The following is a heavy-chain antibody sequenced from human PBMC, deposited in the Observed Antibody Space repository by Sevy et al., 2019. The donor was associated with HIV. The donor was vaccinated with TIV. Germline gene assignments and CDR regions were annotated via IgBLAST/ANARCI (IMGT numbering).Heavy chain of an antibody. V-gene: IGHV3-23*01. Sequence: GGSLRLSCKPSGFTVVSYAMNWVRHAPGKGLEWVSTIYGSGSTTYHADSLRGRFSISRDDSKNTLYLQMNSLKTEDTAVYYCAGGRFDSSGSFDAFDIWGQGTMVTVSS. CDR1: GFTVVSYA. J-gene: IGHJ3*02. D-gene: IGHD3-22*01. CDR3: AGGRFDSSGSFDAFDI. CDR2: IYGSGSTT.